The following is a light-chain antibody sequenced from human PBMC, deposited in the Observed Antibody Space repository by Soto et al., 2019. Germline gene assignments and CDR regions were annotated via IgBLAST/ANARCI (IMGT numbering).Light chain of an antibody. V-gene: IGLV6-57*01. CDR1: SGSIASKY. CDR3: QSYDSSTVV. J-gene: IGLJ2*01. Sequence: NFMLTQPHSVSESPGKTVTISCTRSSGSIASKYVQWYQQRPGSSPTTVIYEDKQRPSGVPERFSGSIDSSSTSASLTISGLKPEDEADYYCQSYDSSTVVFGAGTKLTVL. CDR2: EDK.